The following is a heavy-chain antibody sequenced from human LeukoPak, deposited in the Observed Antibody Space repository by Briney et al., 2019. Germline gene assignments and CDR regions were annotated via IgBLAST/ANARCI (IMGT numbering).Heavy chain of an antibody. CDR3: ARAIVVVPAAILQFDY. V-gene: IGHV4-59*01. J-gene: IGHJ4*02. CDR1: GGSISSYY. Sequence: SETLSLTCTVSGGSISSYYWSWIRQPPGKGMEWIGYIYYSGSTNYNHSLKSRVTISVDTSKNQFSLKLSSVTAADTAVYYCARAIVVVPAAILQFDYWGQGTLVTVSS. CDR2: IYYSGST. D-gene: IGHD2-2*02.